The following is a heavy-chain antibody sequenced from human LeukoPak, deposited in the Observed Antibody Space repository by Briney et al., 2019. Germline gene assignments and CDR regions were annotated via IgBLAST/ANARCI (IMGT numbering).Heavy chain of an antibody. J-gene: IGHJ1*01. CDR3: ARGYCSGGSCYSEYFQH. D-gene: IGHD2-15*01. CDR2: IIPILGIA. V-gene: IGHV1-69*04. Sequence: SVKVSCKASGGTFSSYAISWVRQAPGQGLEWMGRIIPILGIANYAQKFQGRVTITADKSTSTAYMELSSLRSEDTAVYYCARGYCSGGSCYSEYFQHWGQGTLVTVSS. CDR1: GGTFSSYA.